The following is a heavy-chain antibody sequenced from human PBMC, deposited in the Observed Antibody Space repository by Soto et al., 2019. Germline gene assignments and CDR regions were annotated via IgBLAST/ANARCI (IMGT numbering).Heavy chain of an antibody. Sequence: PSETLSLTCTVSGGSISSYYWIWIRQPPGKGLEWIGYIYYSGSTNYNPSLKSRVTISVDTSKNQFSLKLSSVTAADTAVYYCARGERGWYFDLWGRGTLVTVSS. V-gene: IGHV4-59*01. CDR2: IYYSGST. CDR1: GGSISSYY. CDR3: ARGERGWYFDL. J-gene: IGHJ2*01. D-gene: IGHD1-1*01.